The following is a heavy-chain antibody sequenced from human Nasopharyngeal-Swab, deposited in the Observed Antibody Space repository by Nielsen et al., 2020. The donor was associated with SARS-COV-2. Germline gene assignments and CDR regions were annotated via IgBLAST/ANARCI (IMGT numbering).Heavy chain of an antibody. J-gene: IGHJ6*03. V-gene: IGHV2-5*02. CDR3: AHITRGVERDTIFGVPLASLSYYYMDV. D-gene: IGHD3-3*01. CDR2: IYRDDDQ. CDR1: GFSLTTSGVG. Sequence: SGPTLVKPTQTITLTCSFSGFSLTTSGVGVAWIRQPPGKALEWLALIYRDDDQRYNPSLKTRHTINKDTSKDQVVLTLTNMGPVDSGTYYCAHITRGVERDTIFGVPLASLSYYYMDVWGKGTTVTVS.